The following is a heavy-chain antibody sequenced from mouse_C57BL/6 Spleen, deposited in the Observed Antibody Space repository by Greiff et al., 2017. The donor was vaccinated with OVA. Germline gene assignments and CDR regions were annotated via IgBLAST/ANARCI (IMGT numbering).Heavy chain of an antibody. CDR1: GYAFSSYW. J-gene: IGHJ4*01. CDR3: ARGMAAQGAMNY. D-gene: IGHD3-2*02. Sequence: QVQLKQSGAELVKPGASVKISCKASGYAFSSYWMNWVKQRPGQGLEWIGQIYPGDGDTNYNGKFKGKATLTADKSSSTAYMQLSSLTSEESAVYYCARGMAAQGAMNYGGQGTSVTVSS. CDR2: IYPGDGDT. V-gene: IGHV1-80*01.